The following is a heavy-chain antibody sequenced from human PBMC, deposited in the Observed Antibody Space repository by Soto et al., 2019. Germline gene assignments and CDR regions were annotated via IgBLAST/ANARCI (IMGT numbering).Heavy chain of an antibody. CDR1: GFTVSSNY. CDR3: ARESIKYSSSGRYYYYGMEV. D-gene: IGHD6-6*01. CDR2: IYSGGST. V-gene: IGHV3-53*01. J-gene: IGHJ6*02. Sequence: GGSLRLSCAASGFTVSSNYMSWVRQAPGKGLEWVSVIYSGGSTYYADSVKGRFTISRDNSKNTLYLQMNSLRAEDTDVYYCARESIKYSSSGRYYYYGMEVWGQGTTVT.